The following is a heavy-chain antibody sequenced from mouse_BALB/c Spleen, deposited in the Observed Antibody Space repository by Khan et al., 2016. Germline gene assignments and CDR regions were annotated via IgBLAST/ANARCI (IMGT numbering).Heavy chain of an antibody. V-gene: IGHV1-5*01. Sequence: VQLKESGTVLARPGASVKMSCKASGYSFTSYWMHWVKQRPGQGLEWIGALFPGNSDTNYNQKFKGKATLTAVTSASTAYMELSSLTNEDSAVYCCTSLLRAWFAYWGQGTLVTVSA. CDR3: TSLLRAWFAY. CDR1: GYSFTSYW. J-gene: IGHJ3*01. D-gene: IGHD1-1*01. CDR2: LFPGNSDT.